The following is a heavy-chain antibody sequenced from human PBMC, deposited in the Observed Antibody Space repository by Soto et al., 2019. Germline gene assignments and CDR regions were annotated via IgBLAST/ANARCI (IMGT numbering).Heavy chain of an antibody. D-gene: IGHD2-8*02. CDR2: IGTLHDT. J-gene: IGHJ5*02. CDR3: ARQASYWHGGGGWLDP. V-gene: IGHV3-13*01. CDR1: GFTFSASD. Sequence: EVQLVESGGGSVQPGGSLGLSCAASGFTFSASDMHWVRQTTGGGLEWVAAIGTLHDTYYPDTVKGRFTISRDNPRNSLNLQMNSLRAGDTGVYYCARQASYWHGGGGWLDPWGQGTLVTVSS.